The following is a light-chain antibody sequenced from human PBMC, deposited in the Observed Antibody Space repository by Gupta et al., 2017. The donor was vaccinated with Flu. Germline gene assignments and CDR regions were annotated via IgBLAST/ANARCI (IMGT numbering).Light chain of an antibody. Sequence: FLAWYQQRPGQAPRLLISGASSRATGIPDRFSVSGSGTDFTPTISRMEPEDCAAYYCNKYGSAQETFGQGTKVESK. V-gene: IGKV3-20*01. CDR2: GAS. CDR1: F. J-gene: IGKJ1*01. CDR3: NKYGSAQET.